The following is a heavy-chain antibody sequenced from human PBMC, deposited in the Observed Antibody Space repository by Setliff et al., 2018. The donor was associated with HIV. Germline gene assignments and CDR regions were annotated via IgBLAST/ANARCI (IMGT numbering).Heavy chain of an antibody. CDR3: ANGYDFWSGSSKGNFDY. CDR2: ISGTGGTT. J-gene: IGHJ4*02. CDR1: GFTFRSYA. V-gene: IGHV3-23*01. Sequence: GSLRLSCAASGFTFRSYAMSWVRQAPGKGLEWVSVISGTGGTTYYAGFVKGRFTISRDNSKNTLHLQMNSLRAEDTAVYYCANGYDFWSGSSKGNFDYWGQGTLVTVSS. D-gene: IGHD3-3*01.